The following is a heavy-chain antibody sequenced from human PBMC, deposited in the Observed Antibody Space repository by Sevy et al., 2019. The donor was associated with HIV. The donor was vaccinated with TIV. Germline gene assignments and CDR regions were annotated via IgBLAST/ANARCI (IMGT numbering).Heavy chain of an antibody. CDR3: ARDHCTDGVCFRSGYFDY. J-gene: IGHJ4*01. V-gene: IGHV3-30*04. Sequence: GGSLRLSCAASGFTFGNHAIHWVRQAPGKGLERVAIISFDGRNEHYAGSVKGRFTISRDNSKKTVYLQMTNLRSEDAAVYYCARDHCTDGVCFRSGYFDYWGQGTLVTVSS. D-gene: IGHD2-8*01. CDR1: GFTFGNHA. CDR2: ISFDGRNE.